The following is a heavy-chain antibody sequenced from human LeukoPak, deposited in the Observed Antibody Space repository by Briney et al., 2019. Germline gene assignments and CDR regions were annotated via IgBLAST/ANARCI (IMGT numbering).Heavy chain of an antibody. D-gene: IGHD3-22*01. J-gene: IGHJ4*02. V-gene: IGHV3-11*06. CDR2: ISSSSRST. CDR3: ARDYYDSSGYYFLDY. Sequence: GGSLRLSCAASGFTFSDYYMSWIRQAPGKGLEWVSYISSSSRSTTYADSAKGRFTISRDNAKNSLYLQMNSLRADDTAVYYCARDYYDSSGYYFLDYWGQGTLVTVSS. CDR1: GFTFSDYY.